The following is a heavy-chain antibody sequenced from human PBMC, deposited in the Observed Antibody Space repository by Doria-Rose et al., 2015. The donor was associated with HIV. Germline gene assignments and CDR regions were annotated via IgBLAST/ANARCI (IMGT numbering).Heavy chain of an antibody. V-gene: IGHV3-15*07. CDR2: IKSKPDGGTT. J-gene: IGHJ3*01. D-gene: IGHD3-16*01. Sequence: KGLEWVGRIKSKPDGGTTEYAAPVKGRFSISRDDSKNTPSLQMNTLKTEDTAVYYCTTDRFFPSWGQGTMVTVSS. CDR3: TTDRFFPS.